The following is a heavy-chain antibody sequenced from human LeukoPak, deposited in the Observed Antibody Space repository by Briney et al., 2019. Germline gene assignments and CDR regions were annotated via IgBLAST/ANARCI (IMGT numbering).Heavy chain of an antibody. J-gene: IGHJ4*02. Sequence: SESLSLTCAVSGYSISSGYYWGWIRQRTGKGLEWIGSISPSGSTLYNPSLKSRVTISVDTSKNQFSLKLRSVTAADTAVYYCALSPLGAAGTWSGLFDYWGQGTLVTVSS. CDR2: ISPSGST. CDR3: ALSPLGAAGTWSGLFDY. V-gene: IGHV4-38-2*01. D-gene: IGHD6-13*01. CDR1: GYSISSGYY.